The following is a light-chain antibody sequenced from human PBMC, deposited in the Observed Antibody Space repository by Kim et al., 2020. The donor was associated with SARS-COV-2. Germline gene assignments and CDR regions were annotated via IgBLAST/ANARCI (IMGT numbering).Light chain of an antibody. CDR2: GAS. CDR1: QSVSSSD. J-gene: IGKJ2*01. Sequence: EIVLTQSPGTLSLSPGERATLSCRASQSVSSSDLAWYRQKPGQAPRLLMYGASSRATGIPDRFSGSGSGTDFTLTISRLEPEDFAVYHCQHYGSSHTFGQGTKLEI. CDR3: QHYGSSHT. V-gene: IGKV3-20*01.